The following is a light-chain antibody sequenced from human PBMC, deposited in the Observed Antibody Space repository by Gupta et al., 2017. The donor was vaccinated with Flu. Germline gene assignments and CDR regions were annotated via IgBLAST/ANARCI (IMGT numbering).Light chain of an antibody. V-gene: IGKV1-39*01. J-gene: IGKJ1*01. Sequence: DIQVTQSPSSLSASIGDRIVITCRASQDIDFYLSWYQCKPGRAPTLLISAAGSLQRGVPSRFSGSGSGTXFTLAIXGLQPEDFSTYYCLQTFVDPWTFGXGTKV. CDR3: LQTFVDPWT. CDR2: AAG. CDR1: QDIDFY.